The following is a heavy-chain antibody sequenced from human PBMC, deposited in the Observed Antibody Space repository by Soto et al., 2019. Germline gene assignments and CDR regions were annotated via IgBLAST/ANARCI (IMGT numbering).Heavy chain of an antibody. D-gene: IGHD6-19*01. J-gene: IGHJ6*02. CDR1: GYSFTSYW. CDR3: ARRIAVAAHYYYYFMDV. CDR2: IYPGDSDT. Sequence: GESLKISCKGSGYSFTSYWIGWVRQMPGKGLEWMGIIYPGDSDTRYSPSFQGQVTISADKSISTAYLQWSSLKAADTAMYYCARRIAVAAHYYYYFMDVWGQGTTVTVSS. V-gene: IGHV5-51*01.